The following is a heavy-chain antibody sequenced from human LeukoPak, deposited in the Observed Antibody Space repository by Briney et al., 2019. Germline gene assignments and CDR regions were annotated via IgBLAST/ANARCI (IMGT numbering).Heavy chain of an antibody. CDR1: GGTFSSYA. CDR3: ARFSGWDYYYYYMDV. V-gene: IGHV1-69*01. J-gene: IGHJ6*03. CDR2: IIPIFGTA. D-gene: IGHD1-26*01. Sequence: GASVKVSCKASGGTFSSYAISWVRQAPGQGHEWMGGIIPIFGTANYAQKFQGRVTITADESTSTAYMELSSLRSEDTAVYYCARFSGWDYYYYYMDVWGKGTTVTVSS.